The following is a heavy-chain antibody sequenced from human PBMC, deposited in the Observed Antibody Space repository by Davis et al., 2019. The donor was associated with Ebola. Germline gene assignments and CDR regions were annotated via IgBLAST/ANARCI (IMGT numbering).Heavy chain of an antibody. J-gene: IGHJ6*04. CDR1: GFTFSSYS. CDR3: ARDATIFGVVIFYYGMDV. V-gene: IGHV3-48*01. Sequence: GESLKISCAASGFTFSSYSMNWVRQAPGKGLEWVSYISSSSSTIYYADSVKGRFTISRDNAKNSLYLQMNSLRAEDTAVYYCARDATIFGVVIFYYGMDVWGKGTTVTVSS. CDR2: ISSSSSTI. D-gene: IGHD3-3*01.